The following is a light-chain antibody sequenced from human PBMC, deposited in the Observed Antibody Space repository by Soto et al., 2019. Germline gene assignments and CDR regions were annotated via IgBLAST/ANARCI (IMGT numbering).Light chain of an antibody. CDR2: AAS. V-gene: IGKV1D-12*01. CDR1: QGITNW. CDR3: QEDNNCPLS. J-gene: IGKJ4*01. Sequence: DLQMTQSPSSVSASVGDRVTITCRASQGITNWLAGYQQKPGKAPKLLIYAASIFHSGVPSSFSGSGSGTGFTLTISSLQPEDVATDYCQEDNNCPLSFGGGTKVDIK.